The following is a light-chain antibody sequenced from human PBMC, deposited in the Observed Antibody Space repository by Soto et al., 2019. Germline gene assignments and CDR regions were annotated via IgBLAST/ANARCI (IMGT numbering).Light chain of an antibody. CDR1: QSVRSNY. CDR2: GAS. CDR3: PQYGSLPLT. V-gene: IGKV3-20*01. Sequence: EIVLTQSPGTLSLSPGESATLSCRASQSVRSNYLAWYQQKPGQAPRLLIFGASNRATVIPPSFSGRGSGTGFTLTISILEPEDFAVYYCPQYGSLPLTFGGGTRVDIK. J-gene: IGKJ4*01.